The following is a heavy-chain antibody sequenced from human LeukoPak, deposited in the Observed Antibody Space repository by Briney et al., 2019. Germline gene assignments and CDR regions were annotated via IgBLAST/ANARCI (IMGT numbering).Heavy chain of an antibody. Sequence: PGGSLRLSCAASGFTFSNAWMSWVRRAPGKGLEWVGRIKSKTDGGTTDYAAPVKGRFTISRDDSKNTLYLQMNSLKTEDTAVYYCTTAVFGYSSSWYGGVDYWGQGTLVTVSS. J-gene: IGHJ4*02. D-gene: IGHD6-13*01. CDR3: TTAVFGYSSSWYGGVDY. CDR1: GFTFSNAW. V-gene: IGHV3-15*01. CDR2: IKSKTDGGTT.